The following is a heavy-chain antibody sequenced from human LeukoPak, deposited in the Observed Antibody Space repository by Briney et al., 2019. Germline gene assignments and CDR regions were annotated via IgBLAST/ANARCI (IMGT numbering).Heavy chain of an antibody. D-gene: IGHD3-16*01. CDR3: ARGVVITFGGAADY. CDR1: GGSFSGYY. CDR2: INHSGST. V-gene: IGHV4-34*01. Sequence: SETLSHTCAVYGGSFSGYYWSWIRQPPGKGLEWIGEINHSGSTDYNPSLKSRVTISIDTSKNQFSLKLSSVTAADTAVYYCARGVVITFGGAADYWGQGTLVTVSS. J-gene: IGHJ4*02.